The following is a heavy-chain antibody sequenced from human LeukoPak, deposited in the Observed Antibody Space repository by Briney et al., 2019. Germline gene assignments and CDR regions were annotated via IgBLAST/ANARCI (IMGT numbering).Heavy chain of an antibody. CDR1: GGSISSSSYY. D-gene: IGHD6-19*01. CDR2: IYYSGST. J-gene: IGHJ4*02. V-gene: IGHV4-39*07. CDR3: ARESSSGWYR. Sequence: PSETLSLTCTVSGGSISSSSYYWGWIRQPPGKGLEWIGSIYYSGSTYYNPSLKSRVTISVDTSKNQFSLKLSSVTAADTAVYYCARESSSGWYRWGQGTLVTVSS.